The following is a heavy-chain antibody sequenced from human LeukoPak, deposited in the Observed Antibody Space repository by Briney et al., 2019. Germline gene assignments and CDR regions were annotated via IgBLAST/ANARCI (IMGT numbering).Heavy chain of an antibody. CDR1: GGSFSGYY. CDR3: ASRSNKLKIVPAAPDGSGSEAFDI. V-gene: IGHV4-34*01. Sequence: PSETLSLTCAVYGGSFSGYYWSWIRQPPGKGLEWIGEINHGGSTNYNPSLKSRVTISVDTSKNQFSLKLSSVTAADTAVYYCASRSNKLKIVPAAPDGSGSEAFDIWGQGTMVTVSS. J-gene: IGHJ3*02. D-gene: IGHD2-2*01. CDR2: INHGGST.